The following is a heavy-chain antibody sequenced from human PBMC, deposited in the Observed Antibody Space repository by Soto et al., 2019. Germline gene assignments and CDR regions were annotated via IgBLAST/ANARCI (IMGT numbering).Heavy chain of an antibody. D-gene: IGHD6-19*01. CDR3: ARRFSTGWYADY. Sequence: QVQLVESGGGVVQPGRSLRLSCAASGFTFSGYGMHWIRQARGKGLEWVAVIWYDGSNENYADNVKGRFTISRDNSKNILYLQMNSLRDEDTAVYYCARRFSTGWYADYWGQGTLVTVSS. CDR2: IWYDGSNE. J-gene: IGHJ4*02. CDR1: GFTFSGYG. V-gene: IGHV3-33*01.